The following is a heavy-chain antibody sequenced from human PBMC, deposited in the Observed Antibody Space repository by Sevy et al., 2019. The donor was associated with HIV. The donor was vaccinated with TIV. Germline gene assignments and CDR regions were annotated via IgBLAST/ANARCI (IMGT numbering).Heavy chain of an antibody. V-gene: IGHV3-21*06. J-gene: IGHJ4*02. CDR3: TRARGGVAASGDY. Sequence: GGSLRLSCAASGFTFSTYSMNWVRQAPGKGLEWVSSISIRSSHIYYADSVKGRFTVSRDNNKNSVYLQMNSLRAEDTAMYYCTRARGGVAASGDYWGQGTLVTVSS. CDR1: GFTFSTYS. CDR2: ISIRSSHI. D-gene: IGHD6-13*01.